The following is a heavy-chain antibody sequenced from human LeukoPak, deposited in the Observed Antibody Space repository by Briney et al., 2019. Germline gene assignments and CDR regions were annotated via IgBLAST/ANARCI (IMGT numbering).Heavy chain of an antibody. J-gene: IGHJ4*02. D-gene: IGHD6-19*01. CDR2: IGHSGST. CDR1: GVSISSTNW. Sequence: SETLSLTCAVSGVSISSTNWWSWVRQPPGKGLGWIGEIGHSGSTNYNPSLKIRFTISVDRSKNQFSLRLSSVTAADTAVYYCARKDSGWFVFDYWGQGTLVTVSS. CDR3: ARKDSGWFVFDY. V-gene: IGHV4-4*02.